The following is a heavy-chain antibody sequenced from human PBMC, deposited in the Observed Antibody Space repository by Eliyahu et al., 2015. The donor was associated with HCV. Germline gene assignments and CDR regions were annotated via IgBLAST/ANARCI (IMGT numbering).Heavy chain of an antibody. CDR2: ISGSDTRT. D-gene: IGHD3-3*01. V-gene: IGHV3-23*01. CDR1: GFTFSSYA. J-gene: IGHJ5*02. CDR3: ARDHYGFGSGSYP. Sequence: EVQLLESGGGLVQPGGSLRLSCVGSGFTFSSYAMSWVRQAPGKGLEWVSAISGSDTRTFYADSVKGRFTISRDNSKNTLYLQMNSLRAEDTAVYYCARDHYGFGSGSYPWGQGTLVTVSS.